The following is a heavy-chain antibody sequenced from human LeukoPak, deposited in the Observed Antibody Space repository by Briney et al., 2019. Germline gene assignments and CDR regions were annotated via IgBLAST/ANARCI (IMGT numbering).Heavy chain of an antibody. J-gene: IGHJ4*02. CDR3: ARGPQLGYYLYY. D-gene: IGHD6-6*01. V-gene: IGHV3-30-3*02. Sequence: PGRSLRLSCAASGLTSSNYAMHWVRQAPGKGLEWVAVISYDGSNKYYAHSVKGRFTISRETNKNTLYLQIACLRTARTAVYICARGPQLGYYLYYWGQGTLVTVSS. CDR2: ISYDGSNK. CDR1: GLTSSNYA.